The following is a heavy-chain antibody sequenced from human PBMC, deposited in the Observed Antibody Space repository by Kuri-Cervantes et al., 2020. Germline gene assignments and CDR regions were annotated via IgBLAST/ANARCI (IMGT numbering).Heavy chain of an antibody. CDR3: AKAQRSYYYDSSGYYRRGDYYYYMDV. J-gene: IGHJ6*03. CDR1: GFTFSDAW. V-gene: IGHV3-15*01. D-gene: IGHD3-22*01. Sequence: GESLKISCAASGFTFSDAWMSWVRQAPGKGLEWVGRIKSETDGGTTDYAAPVKGRFTILRDDLKNTLYLQMNSLRAEDTAVYYCAKAQRSYYYDSSGYYRRGDYYYYMDVWGKGTTVTVSS. CDR2: IKSETDGGTT.